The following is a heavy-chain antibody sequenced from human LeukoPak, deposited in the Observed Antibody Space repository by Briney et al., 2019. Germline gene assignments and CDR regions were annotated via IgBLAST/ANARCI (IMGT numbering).Heavy chain of an antibody. CDR2: INHSGST. CDR1: GGSFSGYY. J-gene: IGHJ6*02. CDR3: ARGDIVVVVAASNFYYYYGMDV. Sequence: PSETLSLTRAVYGGSFSGYYWSWIRQPPGKGLEWIGEINHSGSTNYNPSLKSRVTISVDTSKNQFSLKLSSVTAADTAVYYCARGDIVVVVAASNFYYYYGMDVWGQGTTVTVSS. D-gene: IGHD2-15*01. V-gene: IGHV4-34*01.